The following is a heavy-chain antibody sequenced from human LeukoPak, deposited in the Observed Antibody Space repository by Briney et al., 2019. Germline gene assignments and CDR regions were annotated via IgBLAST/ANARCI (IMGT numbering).Heavy chain of an antibody. CDR3: AIKRGYSYGPLDY. CDR1: GFTFSSYA. CDR2: ISGSGGST. Sequence: GGSLRLSCAASGFTFSSYAMSWVRQAPGKGLEWVSAISGSGGSTYYADSVKGRFTISRDNSKNTLYLQMNSLRAEDTAVYYCAIKRGYSYGPLDYWGQGTLVTVSS. J-gene: IGHJ4*02. V-gene: IGHV3-23*01. D-gene: IGHD5-18*01.